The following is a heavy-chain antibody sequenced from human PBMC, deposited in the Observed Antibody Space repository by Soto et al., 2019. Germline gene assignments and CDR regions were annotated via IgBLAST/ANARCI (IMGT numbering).Heavy chain of an antibody. CDR1: GVTFSDYH. D-gene: IGHD3-10*01. CDR3: VSSTIPGRIDY. Sequence: QVHLVESGGGLVKPGGSLRLSCAASGVTFSDYHMNWIRQPLGRGLEWISYIGRTNTYTRYAESVKGRFTISRDNAKNSMYLQMDSVRAEDSAVYYCVSSTIPGRIDYWGQGTLVSVSS. V-gene: IGHV3-11*06. CDR2: IGRTNTYT. J-gene: IGHJ4*02.